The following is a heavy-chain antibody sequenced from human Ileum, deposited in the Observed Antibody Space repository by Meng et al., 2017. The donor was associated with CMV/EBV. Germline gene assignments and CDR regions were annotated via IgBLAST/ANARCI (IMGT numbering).Heavy chain of an antibody. V-gene: IGHV4-4*07. J-gene: IGHJ4*02. CDR3: ATTYSDADWNFDY. Sequence: GQLQESGPGPVKPSEPLSLTSTVSADPLIRSSWHWIRQPAGKGLEWIGRIYTTGNIKYNPSLMSRVTMSLDTSKSQFSLNLRSLTAADTAVYYCATTYSDADWNFDYWGQGTLVTVSS. CDR1: ADPLIRSS. D-gene: IGHD1-26*01. CDR2: IYTTGNI.